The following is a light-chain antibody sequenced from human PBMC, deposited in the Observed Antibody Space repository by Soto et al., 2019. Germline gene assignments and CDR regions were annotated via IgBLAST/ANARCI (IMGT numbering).Light chain of an antibody. V-gene: IGKV3-15*01. CDR1: QNVYNN. CDR3: QQCRNWPLT. J-gene: IGKJ4*01. Sequence: EIVMTQSPATLSVSPGEGATLSCKASQNVYNNLAWYQQRPGQTPRLLIYDASTRATGISARCSGSGYGTEFPLTISSLQSEDFAVYFCQQCRNWPLTFGGGTKVEIK. CDR2: DAS.